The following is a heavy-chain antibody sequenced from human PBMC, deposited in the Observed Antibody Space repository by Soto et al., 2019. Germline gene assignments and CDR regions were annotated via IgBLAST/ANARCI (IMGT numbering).Heavy chain of an antibody. D-gene: IGHD3-10*01. CDR1: GVTFSSYG. J-gene: IGHJ6*02. Sequence: PGGSLRLSCAASGVTFSSYGMHWVRQAPGKGLEWVAVIWYDGSNKYYADSVKGRFTISRDNSKNTLYLQMNSLRAEDTAVYYCARVNYYGSGNYYYGMDVWGQGTTVTVS. V-gene: IGHV3-33*01. CDR3: ARVNYYGSGNYYYGMDV. CDR2: IWYDGSNK.